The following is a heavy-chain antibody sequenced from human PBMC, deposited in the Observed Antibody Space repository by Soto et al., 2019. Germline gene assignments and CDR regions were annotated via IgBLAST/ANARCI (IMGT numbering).Heavy chain of an antibody. J-gene: IGHJ6*02. CDR3: AKEGFGEGYHYYGMDV. Sequence: QVRLVESGGGVVQPGRSLRLSCAASGFTFSSYGMHWVRQAPGKGLEWVAVISYDGSNKYYADSVKGRFTISRDNSKNTLYLQMNSLRAEDTAVYYCAKEGFGEGYHYYGMDVWGQGTTVTVSS. D-gene: IGHD3-10*01. CDR2: ISYDGSNK. V-gene: IGHV3-30*18. CDR1: GFTFSSYG.